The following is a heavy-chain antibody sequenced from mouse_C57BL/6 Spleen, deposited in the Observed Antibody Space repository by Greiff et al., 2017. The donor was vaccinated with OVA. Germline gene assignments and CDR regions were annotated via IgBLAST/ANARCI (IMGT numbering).Heavy chain of an antibody. Sequence: EVKLMESGGGLVQSGRSLRLSCATSGFTFSDFYMEWVRQAPGKGLEWIAASRNKANDYTTEYSASVKGRFIVSRDTSQSILYLQMNALRAEDTAIYYCARDDYSNSFAYWGQGTLVTVSA. CDR3: ARDDYSNSFAY. CDR2: SRNKANDYTT. V-gene: IGHV7-1*01. CDR1: GFTFSDFY. D-gene: IGHD2-5*01. J-gene: IGHJ3*01.